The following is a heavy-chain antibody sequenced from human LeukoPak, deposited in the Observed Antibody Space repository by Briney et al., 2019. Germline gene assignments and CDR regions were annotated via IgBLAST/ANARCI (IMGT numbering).Heavy chain of an antibody. D-gene: IGHD4-23*01. J-gene: IGHJ4*02. CDR3: ARRAGGYSHPYDY. CDR2: ITGGGDTT. Sequence: GGSLRLPCAASGFTFSSYAMTWVRQAPGKGLEWVSAITGGGDTTYYADSVKGRFTISRDISKNTLYLQMSSLRAEDTAVYYCARRAGGYSHPYDYWGQGVLVTVSS. V-gene: IGHV3-23*01. CDR1: GFTFSSYA.